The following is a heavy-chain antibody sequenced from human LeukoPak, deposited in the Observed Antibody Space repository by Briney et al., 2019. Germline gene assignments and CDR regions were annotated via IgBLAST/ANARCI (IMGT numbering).Heavy chain of an antibody. CDR2: IIPIFVTA. CDR3: ARDLDKYCSGGSCYSPWDYYYGMDV. Sequence: ASVKVSCKASGGTFSSYAISWVRQAPRQGLDWMGGIIPIFVTANYAQKFQGRVTITADESTSTAYMELSSLRSEDTAVYYCARDLDKYCSGGSCYSPWDYYYGMDVWGQGTTVTVSS. J-gene: IGHJ6*02. V-gene: IGHV1-69*13. CDR1: GGTFSSYA. D-gene: IGHD2-15*01.